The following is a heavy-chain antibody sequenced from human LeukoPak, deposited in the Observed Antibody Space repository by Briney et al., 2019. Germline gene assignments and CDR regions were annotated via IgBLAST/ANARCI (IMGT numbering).Heavy chain of an antibody. Sequence: SETLSLTCTVSGGSISSYYWSWIRQPPGKGLEWIGYVYCSGSTNYNPSLESRVTISVDTSKNQFSLKPSSVTAADTAVYYCARGLVEMATRYFDLWGRGTLVTVSS. CDR3: ARGLVEMATRYFDL. CDR1: GGSISSYY. V-gene: IGHV4-59*01. D-gene: IGHD5-24*01. J-gene: IGHJ2*01. CDR2: VYCSGST.